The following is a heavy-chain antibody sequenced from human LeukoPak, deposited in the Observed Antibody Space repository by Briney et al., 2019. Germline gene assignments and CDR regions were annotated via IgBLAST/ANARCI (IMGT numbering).Heavy chain of an antibody. CDR2: IIPIFGTA. Sequence: SVKVSCKXSGGTFSSNAISWVRQAPGQGLEWMGRIIPIFGTANYAQKFQGRVTITADESTSTAYMELSSLRSEDTAVYYCARGSRLEWLALFDYWGQGTLVTVSS. V-gene: IGHV1-69*13. J-gene: IGHJ4*02. CDR1: GGTFSSNA. CDR3: ARGSRLEWLALFDY. D-gene: IGHD6-19*01.